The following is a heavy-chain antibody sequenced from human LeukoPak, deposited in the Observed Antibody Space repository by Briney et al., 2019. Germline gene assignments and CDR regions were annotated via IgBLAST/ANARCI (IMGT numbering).Heavy chain of an antibody. V-gene: IGHV4-34*01. CDR1: GGSFSGYY. CDR3: ARIIEDWFDP. J-gene: IGHJ5*02. CDR2: INHSGST. Sequence: PSETLSLTCDVYGGSFSGYYWSWIRQPPGKGLEWIGEINHSGSTNYNPSLKSRVTISVDTSKNQFSLKLSSVTAADTAVYYCARIIEDWFDPWGQGTLVTVSS. D-gene: IGHD3-10*01.